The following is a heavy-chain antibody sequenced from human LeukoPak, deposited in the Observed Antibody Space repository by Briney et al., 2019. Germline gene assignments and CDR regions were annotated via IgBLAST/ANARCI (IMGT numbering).Heavy chain of an antibody. J-gene: IGHJ4*02. CDR1: GDSVPSTGAA. Sequence: SQTLSLTCGISGDSVPSTGAAWNWITQSPSRGLEWLGRTHYRSKWSKDYAISVKSRITINADTSKHQFSLQLNSVTPEDTAVYYCVREGGRYGGYDLDYWGQGTLVTVSS. V-gene: IGHV6-1*01. CDR2: THYRSKWSK. D-gene: IGHD5-12*01. CDR3: VREGGRYGGYDLDY.